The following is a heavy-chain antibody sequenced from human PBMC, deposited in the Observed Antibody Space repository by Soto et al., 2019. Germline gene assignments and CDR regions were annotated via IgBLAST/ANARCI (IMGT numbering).Heavy chain of an antibody. CDR3: TTERVITFGGVIVEPRRNL. CDR1: GFTFSNAW. Sequence: GGSLRLSCAASGFTFSNAWMSWVRQAPGKGLEWVGRIKSKTDGGTTDYAAPVKGRFTISRDDSKNTLYLQMNSLKTEDTAVYYCTTERVITFGGVIVEPRRNLWGQGTLVTVSS. V-gene: IGHV3-15*01. J-gene: IGHJ5*02. CDR2: IKSKTDGGTT. D-gene: IGHD3-16*02.